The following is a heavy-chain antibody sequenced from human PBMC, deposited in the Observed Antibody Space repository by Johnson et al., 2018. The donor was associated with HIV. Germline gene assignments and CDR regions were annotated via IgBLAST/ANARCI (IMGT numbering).Heavy chain of an antibody. CDR2: IGFDGTKS. V-gene: IGHV3-30*03. D-gene: IGHD3-16*02. J-gene: IGHJ3*01. CDR1: GFTFSSYA. Sequence: QVQLVESGGGVVQPGRSLRLSCAASGFTFSSYAMSWVRQAPGKGLEWVAFIGFDGTKSYYADSLKGRFTISRDNSKNMLDLQMNSLRAGDAAVYYCARDYRGRTVDAFDVWGQGTLVIVSS. CDR3: ARDYRGRTVDAFDV.